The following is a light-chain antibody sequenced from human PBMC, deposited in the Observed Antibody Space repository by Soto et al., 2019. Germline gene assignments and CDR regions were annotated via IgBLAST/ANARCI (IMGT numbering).Light chain of an antibody. J-gene: IGKJ1*01. Sequence: DIQMTQSPSSLSASVGDRVTITCRASQTIRNELGWYQQKPGKAPKRLIYDASTLQSGVPSRFRGSGSGTEFSLTISSLQPEDFATYSCLQHYSYPWTFGQGTKVDIK. V-gene: IGKV1-17*01. CDR3: LQHYSYPWT. CDR2: DAS. CDR1: QTIRNE.